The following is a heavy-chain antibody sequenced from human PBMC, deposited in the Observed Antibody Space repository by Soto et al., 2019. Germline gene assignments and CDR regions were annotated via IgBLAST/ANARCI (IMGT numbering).Heavy chain of an antibody. CDR2: INGDGASL. CDR3: AREGSLGLDV. V-gene: IGHV3-74*03. Sequence: EVRLEEAGGGFVQPGRSLRVSCSGSGFIFSSFWMHWVRQGPGKGLEWVSRINGDGASLAYAESVKGRFSISRDNVKNTLHLQMNSLGVDDTAVYFCAREGSLGLDVWGRGTTVTVSS. J-gene: IGHJ6*02. CDR1: GFIFSSFW. D-gene: IGHD3-10*01.